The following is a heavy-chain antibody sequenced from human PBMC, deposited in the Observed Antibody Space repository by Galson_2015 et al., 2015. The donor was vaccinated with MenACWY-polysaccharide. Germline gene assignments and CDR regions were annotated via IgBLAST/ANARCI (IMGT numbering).Heavy chain of an antibody. Sequence: SLRLSCAASGIKFYGSGMHWVRQAPGKGLKWVAVIQYDGSNKVYADSVKGRFSISRDNSKNTLYLQMNSLRAEDTAVYYCAREGSRIVFHAFDVWGQGALVTVSS. D-gene: IGHD2-15*01. J-gene: IGHJ3*01. CDR3: AREGSRIVFHAFDV. V-gene: IGHV3-33*01. CDR2: IQYDGSNK. CDR1: GIKFYGSG.